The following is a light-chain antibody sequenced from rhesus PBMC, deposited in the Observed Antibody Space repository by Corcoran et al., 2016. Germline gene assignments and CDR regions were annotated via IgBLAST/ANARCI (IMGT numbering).Light chain of an antibody. J-gene: IGKJ2*01. Sequence: DIQMTQSPSSLSASVGDTVTITCRASQSLTTWLAWYQQKPGKAPNLLIYKASPLQSGVPSRFSGSGSGTDFTLTITSLQSEDFATYYCQQYSSTPYSFGQGTKVEIK. CDR3: QQYSSTPYS. CDR2: KAS. V-gene: IGKV1-22*01. CDR1: QSLTTW.